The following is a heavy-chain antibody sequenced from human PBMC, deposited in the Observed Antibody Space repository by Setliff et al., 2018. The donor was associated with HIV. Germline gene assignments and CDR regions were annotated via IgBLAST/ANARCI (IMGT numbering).Heavy chain of an antibody. V-gene: IGHV1-46*01. CDR3: ARDFGGYYSSMSCPGLFDP. CDR2: LNPSGST. D-gene: IGHD2-2*01. J-gene: IGHJ5*02. Sequence: ASVKVSCKASGNTFTKYYMHWVRQAPGQGLEWMGILNPSGSTVSAQKFRGRVTMTRDTSTNTVYMELSGLRPEDTAVYYCARDFGGYYSSMSCPGLFDPWGQGTLVTVSS. CDR1: GNTFTKYY.